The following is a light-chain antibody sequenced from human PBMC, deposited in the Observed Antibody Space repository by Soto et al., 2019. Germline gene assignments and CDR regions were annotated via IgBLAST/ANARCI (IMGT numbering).Light chain of an antibody. Sequence: EIVMTQSPATLSVSPGERATLSCRASQSVSSNLAWYQQKPGQAPRLLIYGASTRATGIPARFSGSGSGTEVTLTISSLQSEDFAVYYCQQHNNWPRTFGQGNKVEIK. CDR1: QSVSSN. CDR3: QQHNNWPRT. CDR2: GAS. V-gene: IGKV3-15*01. J-gene: IGKJ1*01.